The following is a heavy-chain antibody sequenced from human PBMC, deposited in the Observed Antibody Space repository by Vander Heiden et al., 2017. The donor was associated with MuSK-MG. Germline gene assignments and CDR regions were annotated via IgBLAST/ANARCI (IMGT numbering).Heavy chain of an antibody. V-gene: IGHV3-21*03. CDR1: GFTFSSYS. Sequence: EVQLVESGGGLVKPGGSLRLSCAASGFTFSSYSMNWVRQAPGKGLELVSSSSSSSSYIYYADSVKGRFTISRDNSKNSLYLQMNSLRAEDTAVYYCARDGDSFGVAYYVDYWGQGTLVTVSS. J-gene: IGHJ4*02. CDR2: SSSSSSYI. D-gene: IGHD3-3*01. CDR3: ARDGDSFGVAYYVDY.